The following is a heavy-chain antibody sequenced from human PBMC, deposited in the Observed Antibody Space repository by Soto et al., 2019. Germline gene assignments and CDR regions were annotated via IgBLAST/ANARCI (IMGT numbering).Heavy chain of an antibody. CDR1: GDSVSSYY. D-gene: IGHD7-27*01. Sequence: PSETLSLTCTVSGDSVSSYYWTWLRQPPGKGLEWIGYISYTGRTKYNPSLQSRVTISVDTSKNDFSLNLSSVTAADTAVYFCAREWGLLPYYVMNVWGHGTAVTVSS. CDR2: ISYTGRT. J-gene: IGHJ6*02. V-gene: IGHV4-59*02. CDR3: AREWGLLPYYVMNV.